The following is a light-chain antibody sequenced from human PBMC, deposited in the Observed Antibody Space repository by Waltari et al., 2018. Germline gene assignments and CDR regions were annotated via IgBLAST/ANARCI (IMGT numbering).Light chain of an antibody. CDR1: SRDVGGYNS. J-gene: IGLJ3*02. CDR2: EVS. V-gene: IGLV2-14*01. CDR3: SSYTSSSTPWV. Sequence: QSALTQPASVSGSPGQSITISCTGTSRDVGGYNSVPWYQQHPGTAPKLMIFEVSNRPSGVSNRFSGSKSGNTASLTISGLQAEDESDYYCSSYTSSSTPWVFGGGTKLTVL.